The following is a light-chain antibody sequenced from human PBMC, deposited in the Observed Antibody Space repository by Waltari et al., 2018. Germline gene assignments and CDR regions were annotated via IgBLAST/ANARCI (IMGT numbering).Light chain of an antibody. CDR1: QNVATH. V-gene: IGKV3-11*01. J-gene: IGKJ5*01. Sequence: DIVLTQSPATLSLSPGERSTLSCRASQNVATHLACYQQKHGKAPKLLIYDASTRATGIPASFSGSGSGTYFSLTISTLEPEDFAIYYCHQRSARDTFGQGTRLEIK. CDR2: DAS. CDR3: HQRSARDT.